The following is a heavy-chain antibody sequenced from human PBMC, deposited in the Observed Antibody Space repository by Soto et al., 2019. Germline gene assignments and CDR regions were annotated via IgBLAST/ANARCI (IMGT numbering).Heavy chain of an antibody. CDR3: AKSYSSNWYDYFDN. D-gene: IGHD6-13*01. Sequence: PGGSLRLSCAASEFTFSSYAMSWVRHAPGKGLEWVSAISGSGGSTYYADSVKGRFTISRDTSKNTLYLQMSSLRVEDTALYYCAKSYSSNWYDYFDNWGQGALVTVSS. CDR1: EFTFSSYA. J-gene: IGHJ4*02. V-gene: IGHV3-23*01. CDR2: ISGSGGST.